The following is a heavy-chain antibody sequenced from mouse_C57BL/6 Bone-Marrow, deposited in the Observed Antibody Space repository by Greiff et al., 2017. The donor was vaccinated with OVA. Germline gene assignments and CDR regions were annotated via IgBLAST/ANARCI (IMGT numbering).Heavy chain of an antibody. V-gene: IGHV1-52*01. CDR1: GYTFTSYW. Sequence: QVQLQHPGAELVRPGSSVKLSCKASGYTFTSYWMHWVKQRPIQGLEWIGNIDPSDSETHYNQKFKDKATLTVDKSSSTAYMQLSSLTSEDSAVYYCARRGSSSWFAYWGQGTLVTVSA. J-gene: IGHJ3*01. CDR2: IDPSDSET. CDR3: ARRGSSSWFAY. D-gene: IGHD1-1*01.